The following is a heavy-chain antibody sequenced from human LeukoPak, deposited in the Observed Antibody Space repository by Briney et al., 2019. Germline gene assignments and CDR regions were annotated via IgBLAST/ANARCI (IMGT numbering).Heavy chain of an antibody. CDR1: GFTFSSYA. CDR3: AKDSGSYQGGDY. CDR2: ISSNGGST. V-gene: IGHV3-64*01. D-gene: IGHD1-26*01. J-gene: IGHJ4*02. Sequence: GGSLRLSCAASGFTFSSYAMHWVRQAPGKGLEYVSAISSNGGSTYYANSVKGRFTISRDNSKNTLYLQMNSLRAEDTAVYYCAKDSGSYQGGDYWGQGTLVTVSS.